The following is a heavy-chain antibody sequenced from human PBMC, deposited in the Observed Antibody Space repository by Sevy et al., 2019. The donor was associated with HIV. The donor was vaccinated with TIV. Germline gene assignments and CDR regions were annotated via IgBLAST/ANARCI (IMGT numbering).Heavy chain of an antibody. J-gene: IGHJ6*03. D-gene: IGHD3-16*01. CDR1: GFTFSSYA. CDR2: ISGSGGST. Sequence: GGSLRLSCAASGFTFSSYAMSWVRQAPGKGLEWVSAISGSGGSTYYEDSVKGRFTISRDNSKNTLYLQMNSLRAEDTAVYYCARDGMRASVGDESDYYYYMDVWGKGTTVTVSS. CDR3: ARDGMRASVGDESDYYYYMDV. V-gene: IGHV3-23*01.